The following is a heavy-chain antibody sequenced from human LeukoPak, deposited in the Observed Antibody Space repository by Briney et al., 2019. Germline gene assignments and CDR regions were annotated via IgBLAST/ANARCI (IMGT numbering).Heavy chain of an antibody. D-gene: IGHD2-15*01. CDR2: IDGDGSTT. CDR1: GFTFSDYW. V-gene: IGHV3-74*01. CDR3: ARDRAAYCSGGSCP. J-gene: IGHJ5*02. Sequence: EGSLRLSCAASGFTFSDYWMHWVRQAPGKGLVWVSCIDGDGSTTNYADSVKGRFTISRDNAKNTLYLQMNSLRAEDTAVYYCARDRAAYCSGGSCPWGQGTLVTVSS.